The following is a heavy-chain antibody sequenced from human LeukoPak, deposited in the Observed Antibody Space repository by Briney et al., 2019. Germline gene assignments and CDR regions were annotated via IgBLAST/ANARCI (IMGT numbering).Heavy chain of an antibody. CDR2: INHSGST. V-gene: IGHV4-34*01. CDR1: GGSFSGYY. Sequence: SETLSLTCAVYGGSFSGYYWSWIRQPPGKGLEWIGEINHSGSTNYNPSLKSRVTISVDTSKNQFSLKLSSVTAADTAVYYCARGPLTYHYDSSGYWKFAFDYWGQGTLVTVSS. CDR3: ARGPLTYHYDSSGYWKFAFDY. D-gene: IGHD3-22*01. J-gene: IGHJ4*02.